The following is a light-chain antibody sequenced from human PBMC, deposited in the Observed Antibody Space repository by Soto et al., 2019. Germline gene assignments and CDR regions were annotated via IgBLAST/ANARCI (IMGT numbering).Light chain of an antibody. CDR3: QQYEGYWT. Sequence: DIQMTQSPSTLSASVGDRVTITCRASQSINSWLAWYQQKPGKAPKLLIYKASILESGVSSRFSGSGSGTEFTLTITSLQPDDFATYYCQQYEGYWTFGEGPKERI. CDR1: QSINSW. V-gene: IGKV1-5*03. CDR2: KAS. J-gene: IGKJ1*01.